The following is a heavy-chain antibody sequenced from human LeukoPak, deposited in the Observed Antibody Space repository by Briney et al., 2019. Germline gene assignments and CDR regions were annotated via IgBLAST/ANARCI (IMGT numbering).Heavy chain of an antibody. CDR3: AAWIQEWSLDY. CDR2: IMQDGSQK. CDR1: GFTFTSYW. V-gene: IGHV3-7*01. J-gene: IGHJ4*02. Sequence: PGESLRLSCAASGFTFTSYWMSWVRQAPGKGLEWVANIMQDGSQKYYGDSVKGRFTISRDNAKNAVHLQMNSLRVDDTAVYYCAAWIQEWSLDYWGQGALVTVSS. D-gene: IGHD5-18*01.